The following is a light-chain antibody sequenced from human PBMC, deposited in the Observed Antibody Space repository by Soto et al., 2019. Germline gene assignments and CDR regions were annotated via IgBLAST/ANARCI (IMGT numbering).Light chain of an antibody. V-gene: IGLV2-8*01. CDR3: SSFSTRNAVV. J-gene: IGLJ2*01. CDR1: RDDVGGYNY. Sequence: QSVLTQPPSASGSPGQSVTISCTGTRDDVGGYNYVSWFQQLPGKAPKLMIYEVYKRPTGVPARFSGSKSGNTASLTVSGLQVGDGAINYCSSFSTRNAVVFGGGTKLTAL. CDR2: EVY.